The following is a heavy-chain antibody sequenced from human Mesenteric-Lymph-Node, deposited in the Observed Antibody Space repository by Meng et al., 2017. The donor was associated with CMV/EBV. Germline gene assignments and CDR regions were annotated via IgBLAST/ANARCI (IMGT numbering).Heavy chain of an antibody. D-gene: IGHD2-2*01. CDR3: ARDLLGYCSSTSCLSYGMDV. CDR2: IYYSGST. V-gene: IGHV4-59*01. Sequence: SQTLSLTCTVSGFSISSYYLSWIRQPPGKGLEWIGYIYYSGSTNYNPSLKSRVTISVDTSKNQFSLKLSSLPAADTAVYYCARDLLGYCSSTSCLSYGMDVWGQGTTVTVSS. CDR1: GFSISSYY. J-gene: IGHJ6*02.